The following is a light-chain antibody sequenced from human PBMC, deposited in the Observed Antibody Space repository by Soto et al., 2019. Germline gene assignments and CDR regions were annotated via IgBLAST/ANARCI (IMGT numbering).Light chain of an antibody. CDR1: QSVSNNY. J-gene: IGKJ2*01. Sequence: EIVLTQSPGTLSLSPGERATLSCRASQSVSNNYLAWDQQKPGQAPRLLIYGASSRATGIPERFSGRGSATDFTITISRLEPEDFAVFYCQPYGSSPYTFGQGTKLEIK. CDR2: GAS. CDR3: QPYGSSPYT. V-gene: IGKV3-20*01.